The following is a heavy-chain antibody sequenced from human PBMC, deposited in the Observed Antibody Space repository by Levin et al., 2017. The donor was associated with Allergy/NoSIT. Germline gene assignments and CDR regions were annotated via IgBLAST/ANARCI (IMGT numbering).Heavy chain of an antibody. CDR2: IIPIFGTA. Sequence: KISCKASGGTFSSYAISWVRQAPGQGLEWMGGIIPIFGTANYAQKFQGRVTITADESTSTAYMELSSLRSEDTAVYYCARDGGDCSGGSCYAPFQWGQGTLVTVSS. CDR3: ARDGGDCSGGSCYAPFQ. D-gene: IGHD2-15*01. V-gene: IGHV1-69*01. CDR1: GGTFSSYA. J-gene: IGHJ4*02.